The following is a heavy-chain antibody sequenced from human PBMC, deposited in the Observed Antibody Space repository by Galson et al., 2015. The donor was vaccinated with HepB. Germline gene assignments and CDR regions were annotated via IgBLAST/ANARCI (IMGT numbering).Heavy chain of an antibody. CDR1: GFTFSSYA. J-gene: IGHJ4*02. D-gene: IGHD6-19*01. Sequence: SLRLSCAASGFTFSSYAMSWVRQAPGKGLEWVSAISGSGGSTYYADSVKGRFTISRDNSKNTLYLQMNSLRAEDTAVYYCARGSDYSSGWYVVDYWGQGTLVTVSS. CDR3: ARGSDYSSGWYVVDY. CDR2: ISGSGGST. V-gene: IGHV3-23*01.